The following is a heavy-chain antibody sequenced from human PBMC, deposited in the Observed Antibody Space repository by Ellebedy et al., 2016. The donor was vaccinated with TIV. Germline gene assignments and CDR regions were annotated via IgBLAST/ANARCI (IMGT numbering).Heavy chain of an antibody. CDR1: GFTFSSYS. J-gene: IGHJ4*02. CDR2: ISSSNHYI. D-gene: IGHD6-13*01. CDR3: ARELAAAGFFDY. Sequence: GESLKISCAASGFTFSSYSMNWVRQAPGKGLEWVSFISSSNHYIYYADSVKGRFTISRDNAKNSLYLQMNSLRAEDTAVFYCARELAAAGFFDYWGQGTLVTVSS. V-gene: IGHV3-21*01.